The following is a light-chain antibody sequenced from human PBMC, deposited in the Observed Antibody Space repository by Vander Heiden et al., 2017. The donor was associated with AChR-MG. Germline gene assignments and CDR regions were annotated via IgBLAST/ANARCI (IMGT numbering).Light chain of an antibody. J-gene: IGLJ2*01. CDR1: NIGGKS. CDR3: QVWDSSSEEGV. CDR2: DDS. Sequence: SSVLTQPPSVSVAPGKTGRITREGNNIGGKSVHWYQQKPGQAPVLVVYDDSDRPSGIPERFSGSNSGNTATLTISRVEAGDEAEDYCQVWDSSSEEGVFGGGTKLTVL. V-gene: IGLV3-21*03.